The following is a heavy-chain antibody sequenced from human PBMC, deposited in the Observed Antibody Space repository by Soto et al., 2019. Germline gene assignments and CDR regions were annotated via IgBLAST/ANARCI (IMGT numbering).Heavy chain of an antibody. D-gene: IGHD3-22*01. CDR3: ARDQRITMRVVVTAFDY. Sequence: QVQLVESGGGVVQPGRSLRLSCAASGFTFSSYAMHWVRQAPGKGLEWVAVISYDGSNKYYADSVKGRFTISRDNSKNTLYLQMNSLRAEDTAVYYCARDQRITMRVVVTAFDYWGQGTLVTVSS. CDR2: ISYDGSNK. J-gene: IGHJ4*02. V-gene: IGHV3-30-3*01. CDR1: GFTFSSYA.